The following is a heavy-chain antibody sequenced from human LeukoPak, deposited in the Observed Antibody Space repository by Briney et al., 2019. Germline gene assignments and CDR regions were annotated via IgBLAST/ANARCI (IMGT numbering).Heavy chain of an antibody. CDR3: ARINSSGWYTRLTYYMDV. CDR2: IYYSGST. Sequence: SETLSLTCVVSGGSISSTSYYWGWIRQPPGKGLEWIGSIYYSGSTYYSPSLKSRVTISVDTSKNRFSLKLSSVTAADTAVYYCARINSSGWYTRLTYYMDVWGKGTTVTVSS. CDR1: GGSISSTSYY. D-gene: IGHD6-19*01. V-gene: IGHV4-39*07. J-gene: IGHJ6*03.